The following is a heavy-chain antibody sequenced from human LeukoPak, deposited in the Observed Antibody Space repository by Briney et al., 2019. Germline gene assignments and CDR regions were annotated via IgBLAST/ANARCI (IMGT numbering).Heavy chain of an antibody. Sequence: PGGSLRLSCAASGFTFSSYGMHWVRQAPGKGLEWVSIITSGVGITYYADSVRGRFTISRDNSKNTLYLQMNSLRADDTAVYYCAKGDYYDIDYWGQGTLVTVSS. CDR1: GFTFSSYG. D-gene: IGHD3-22*01. V-gene: IGHV3-23*01. J-gene: IGHJ4*02. CDR2: ITSGVGIT. CDR3: AKGDYYDIDY.